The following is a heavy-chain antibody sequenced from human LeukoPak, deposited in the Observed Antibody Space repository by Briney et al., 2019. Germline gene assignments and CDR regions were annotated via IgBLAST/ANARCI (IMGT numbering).Heavy chain of an antibody. V-gene: IGHV3-30*03. CDR1: GFTFSSYG. J-gene: IGHJ4*02. CDR3: ATSQENNFDY. CDR2: ISYDGSNK. Sequence: GGSLRLSCAASGFTFSSYGMHWVRQAPGKGLEWVAVISYDGSNKYYADSVKGRFTISRDNSKNTLYLQTNSLRAEDTAVYYCATSQENNFDYWGQGTLVTVSS. D-gene: IGHD1/OR15-1a*01.